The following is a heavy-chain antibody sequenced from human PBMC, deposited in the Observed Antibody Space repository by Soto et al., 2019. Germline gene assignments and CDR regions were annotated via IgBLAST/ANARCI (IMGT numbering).Heavy chain of an antibody. CDR3: ARETRYNWFDP. CDR2: VYYSGTT. V-gene: IGHV4-39*02. J-gene: IGHJ5*02. Sequence: LSLTCTVSSGSISIRDYYWGWIRQPPGKGLEWIGSVYYSGTTYYNPSLKSRVTISVDTSKNQFSLKVSSVIAADTAVYYCARETRYNWFDPWGQGTLVTVSS. CDR1: SGSISIRDYY.